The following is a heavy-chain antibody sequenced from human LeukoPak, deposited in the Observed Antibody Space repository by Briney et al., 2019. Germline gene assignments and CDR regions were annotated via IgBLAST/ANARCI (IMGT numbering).Heavy chain of an antibody. J-gene: IGHJ4*02. Sequence: PSETLSLTCAVYGGSFSAYYWSWFRQPPGKGLEWIGEINHSGSTNYNPSLKSRVTISVDTSKNQFSLKLSSVTAADTAVYYCARVNLTRFDYWGQGTLVTVSS. CDR2: INHSGST. CDR3: ARVNLTRFDY. V-gene: IGHV4-34*01. D-gene: IGHD3-9*01. CDR1: GGSFSAYY.